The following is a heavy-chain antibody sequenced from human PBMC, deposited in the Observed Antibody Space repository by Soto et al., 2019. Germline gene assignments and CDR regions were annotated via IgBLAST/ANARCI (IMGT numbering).Heavy chain of an antibody. V-gene: IGHV4-30-4*01. D-gene: IGHD2-2*01. CDR2: ILYSGTT. Sequence: SETLSLTCTVSGGSITSGDYYWNWIRQSPGKGLEWIGHILYSGTTDYNPSLKSRAAISLDTAKNQVSLELSSVTAADTAVYYCARDRRXSNSWSPGDTSFYGLDVWGQGSTVTVSS. J-gene: IGHJ6*02. CDR3: ARDRRXSNSWSPGDTSFYGLDV. CDR1: GGSITSGDYY.